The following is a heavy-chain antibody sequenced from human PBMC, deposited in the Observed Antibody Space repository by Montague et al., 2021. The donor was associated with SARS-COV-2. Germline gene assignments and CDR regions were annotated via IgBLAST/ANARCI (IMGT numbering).Heavy chain of an antibody. D-gene: IGHD3-10*01. CDR3: ARNPADYYGSGSYPTWENWFDP. Sequence: SETLSLTCTVSGGSISSSSYYWGWIRQPPGKGLEWIGSIYYSGSTYYNPSLKSRVTISVDTSKNQFSLKLSSVAGADTAVYYCARNPADYYGSGSYPTWENWFDPWGQGTLVTVSS. CDR1: GGSISSSSYY. V-gene: IGHV4-39*01. CDR2: IYYSGST. J-gene: IGHJ5*02.